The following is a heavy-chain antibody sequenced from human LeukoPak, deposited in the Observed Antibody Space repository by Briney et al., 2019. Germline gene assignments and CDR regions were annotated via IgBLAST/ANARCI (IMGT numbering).Heavy chain of an antibody. CDR2: ISSSGSTI. CDR3: AELGITMIGGV. J-gene: IGHJ6*04. D-gene: IGHD3-10*02. CDR1: GFTFSDYY. V-gene: IGHV3-11*04. Sequence: SGGSLRLSCAASGFTFSDYYMSWVRQPPGKGLEWGSYISSSGSTIYYADSVKGRFTISRDNAKNSLYLQMNSLRAEDTAVYYCAELGITMIGGVWGKGTTVTISS.